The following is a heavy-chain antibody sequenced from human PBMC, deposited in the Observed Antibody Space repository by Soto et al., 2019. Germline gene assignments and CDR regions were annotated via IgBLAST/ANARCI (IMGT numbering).Heavy chain of an antibody. J-gene: IGHJ4*02. CDR3: GRPQSGSLYD. CDR1: GLSFSHCS. V-gene: IGHV3-7*01. CDR2: IKEDGSGK. D-gene: IGHD3-10*01. Sequence: EVQLVESGGGLVQPGGSLRLSCVASGLSFSHCSMSWVRQAPGKGLEWVANIKEDGSGKYYVDSVKGRLTISRDNDKNPLYLQMNSVRAQDTAVYYCGRPQSGSLYDWGQGTLGTVSS.